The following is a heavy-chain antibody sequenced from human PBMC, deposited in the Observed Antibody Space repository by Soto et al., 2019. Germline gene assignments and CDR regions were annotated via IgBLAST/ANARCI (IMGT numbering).Heavy chain of an antibody. CDR3: TRLIRGVTIREFDY. J-gene: IGHJ4*02. Sequence: GESLKISCKGSGYSFIAYWIGRVRQMPGKGLEWMGRIDPSDSYTNYSPSFQGHVTISADKSISTAYLQWSSLKASDTAMYYCTRLIRGVTIREFDYWGQGTLVTLSS. CDR2: IDPSDSYT. CDR1: GYSFIAYW. V-gene: IGHV5-10-1*01. D-gene: IGHD3-10*01.